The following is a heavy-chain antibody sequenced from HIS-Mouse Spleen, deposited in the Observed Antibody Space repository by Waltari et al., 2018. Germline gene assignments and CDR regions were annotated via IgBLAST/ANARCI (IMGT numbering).Heavy chain of an antibody. D-gene: IGHD2-21*01. CDR3: ARERPISYYFDY. V-gene: IGHV1-69*04. CDR1: GGTFSSYA. Sequence: QVQLVQSGAEVKKPGSSVKVSCKASGGTFSSYAISWVRQAPGQGLEWMGRISRILGIANYEQKFQGRVTITADKSTSTAYMELSSLRSEDTAVYYCARERPISYYFDYWGQGTLVTVSS. CDR2: ISRILGIA. J-gene: IGHJ4*02.